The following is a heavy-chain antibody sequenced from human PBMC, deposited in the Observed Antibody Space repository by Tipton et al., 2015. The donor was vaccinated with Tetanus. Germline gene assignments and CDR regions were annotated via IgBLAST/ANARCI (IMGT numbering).Heavy chain of an antibody. J-gene: IGHJ4*02. V-gene: IGHV4-31*03. Sequence: TLSLTCSVSGGSISSGGYFWNWVRQHPGKGLEWIGYIYYSGNTYINPSLKSRVTMSVDTSKNQISLNLSSVTAADTAVYYCARDSYYSSRWSFADYWGQGTLVTVSS. D-gene: IGHD3-22*01. CDR1: GGSISSGGYF. CDR2: IYYSGNT. CDR3: ARDSYYSSRWSFADY.